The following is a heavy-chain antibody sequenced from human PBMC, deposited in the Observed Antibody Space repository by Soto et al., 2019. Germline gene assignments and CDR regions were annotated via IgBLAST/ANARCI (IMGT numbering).Heavy chain of an antibody. J-gene: IGHJ6*02. D-gene: IGHD3-10*02. Sequence: QVQLQESGPGLVKPSGTLSLTCAVSGGSISSSNWWSWVRQPPGKGLEWIGEIYHSGSTNYNPSLKSRVTISVDKSKAQFSLKLSSVTAADTAVDYCASVRGGYYYAMDVWGQGTTVTVSS. CDR2: IYHSGST. CDR3: ASVRGGYYYAMDV. CDR1: GGSISSSNW. V-gene: IGHV4-4*02.